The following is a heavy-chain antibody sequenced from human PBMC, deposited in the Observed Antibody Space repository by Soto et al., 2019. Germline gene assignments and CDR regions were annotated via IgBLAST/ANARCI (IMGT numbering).Heavy chain of an antibody. CDR1: GFNFSTYA. CDR3: AKRKRGAPVSYFDF. D-gene: IGHD1-26*01. V-gene: IGHV3-30*18. J-gene: IGHJ4*02. CDR2: MSYDGSNT. Sequence: PGGSLRLSCAASGFNFSTYAMDWIRQAPGKGLEWVAVMSYDGSNTYYADSVKGRLTISRDNSKNTLYLQMNSLRPADTGVYYCAKRKRGAPVSYFDFWGQGTLVTVYS.